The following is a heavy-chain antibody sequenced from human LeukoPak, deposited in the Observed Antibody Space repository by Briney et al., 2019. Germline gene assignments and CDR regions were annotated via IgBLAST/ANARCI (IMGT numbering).Heavy chain of an antibody. J-gene: IGHJ4*02. CDR3: ARGSYYYDSSGSWFDY. CDR2: ISSSSSTI. D-gene: IGHD3-22*01. Sequence: GGSLRLSCAASGFTFSSYSMNWVRQAPGKGLEWVSYISSSSSTIYYADSVKGRFTISRDNAKNSLYLQMNSLRAEDTAVYYCARGSYYYDSSGSWFDYWGQGTLVTVSS. V-gene: IGHV3-48*01. CDR1: GFTFSSYS.